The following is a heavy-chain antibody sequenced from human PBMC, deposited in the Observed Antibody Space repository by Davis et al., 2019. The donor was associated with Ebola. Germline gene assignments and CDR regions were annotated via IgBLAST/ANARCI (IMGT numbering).Heavy chain of an antibody. D-gene: IGHD4-17*01. Sequence: MPSETLSLTCAVSGGSISSSNWWSWVRQPPGKGLEWIGEINHSGSTNYNPSLKSRVTISVDTSKNQFSLKLSSVTAADTAVYYCARLRAVTSDFDYWGQGTLVTVSS. CDR3: ARLRAVTSDFDY. CDR2: INHSGST. CDR1: GGSISSSNW. J-gene: IGHJ4*02. V-gene: IGHV4-4*02.